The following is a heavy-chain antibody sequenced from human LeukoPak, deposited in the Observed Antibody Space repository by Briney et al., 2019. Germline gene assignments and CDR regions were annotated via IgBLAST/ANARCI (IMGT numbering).Heavy chain of an antibody. V-gene: IGHV1-8*01. CDR3: ARVWFGELRNLDY. CDR1: GYTFTSYD. J-gene: IGHJ4*02. CDR2: MNPNSGNT. D-gene: IGHD3-10*01. Sequence: ASVKVSCKASGYTFTSYDINWVRQATGQGLECIGWMNPNSGNTGYAQKFQGRVTMTRNTSISTAYMELSSLRSEDTAVYYCARVWFGELRNLDYWGQGTLVTVSS.